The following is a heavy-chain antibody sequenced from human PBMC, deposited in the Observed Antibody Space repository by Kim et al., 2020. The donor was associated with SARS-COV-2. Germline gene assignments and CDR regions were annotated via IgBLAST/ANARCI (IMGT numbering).Heavy chain of an antibody. J-gene: IGHJ3*02. V-gene: IGHV4-39*01. D-gene: IGHD6-13*01. Sequence: YTPSRKGRVTISVDTSKNQFSLELSSVTAADTAVYYCAEYSSSWNDAFDIWGQGTMVTVSS. CDR3: AEYSSSWNDAFDI.